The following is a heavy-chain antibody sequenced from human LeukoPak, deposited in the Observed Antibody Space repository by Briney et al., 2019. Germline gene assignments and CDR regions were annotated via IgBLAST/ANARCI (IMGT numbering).Heavy chain of an antibody. CDR2: IYYSGTT. CDR1: GDSVSSDSYY. V-gene: IGHV4-61*01. D-gene: IGHD3-22*01. CDR3: AQIRPSTYYDSSGSFDY. J-gene: IGHJ4*02. Sequence: SETLSLTCTVSGDSVSSDSYYWSWIRQPPGKGLEWIGYIYYSGTTKQNPSLKSRVTISVDTYKNQFSLKLSSMTAADTAVYYCAQIRPSTYYDSSGSFDYWGQGTLVTVSS.